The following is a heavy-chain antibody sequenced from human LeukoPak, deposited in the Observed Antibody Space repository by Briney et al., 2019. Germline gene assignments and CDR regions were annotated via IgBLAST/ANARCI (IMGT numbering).Heavy chain of an antibody. CDR1: GFTFSSYW. CDR2: IDRVGSRI. D-gene: IGHD4-23*01. Sequence: HAGGSLRLSCAVSGFTFSSYWMHWVRQAPGKELVWVSRIDRVGSRINYADSVKGRFTISRDNGKNTLFLQMNSLRAEDAAVYYCVRGNDYGGPHYWGQGTLVTVSS. CDR3: VRGNDYGGPHY. J-gene: IGHJ4*02. V-gene: IGHV3-74*01.